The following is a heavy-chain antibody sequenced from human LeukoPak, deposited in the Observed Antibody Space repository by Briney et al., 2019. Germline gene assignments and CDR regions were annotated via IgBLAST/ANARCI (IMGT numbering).Heavy chain of an antibody. CDR3: ARDHQIAVAPNYYMDV. CDR2: IYSDNT. V-gene: IGHV3-66*01. Sequence: PGGSLRLSCTVSGFTVSTNSMSWVRQAPGKGLEWVSFIYSDNTHYSDSVKGRFTISRDNAKNSLYLQMNSLRAEDTAVYYCARDHQIAVAPNYYMDVWGKGTTVTVSS. D-gene: IGHD6-19*01. CDR1: GFTVSTNS. J-gene: IGHJ6*03.